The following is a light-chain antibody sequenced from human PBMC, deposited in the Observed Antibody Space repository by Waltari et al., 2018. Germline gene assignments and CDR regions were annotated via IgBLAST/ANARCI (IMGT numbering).Light chain of an antibody. CDR3: AAWDDSLHGHWV. J-gene: IGLJ3*02. Sequence: QSVLTQPPSASGTPGQRVTIPCSGSSSNIGSNLLTWYQQFPGKAPKLLIYRSDQRPSGVPDRFSGSKSGTSASLAINGLQSEDEAAYYCAAWDDSLHGHWVFGGGTKVTVL. V-gene: IGLV1-44*01. CDR1: SSNIGSNL. CDR2: RSD.